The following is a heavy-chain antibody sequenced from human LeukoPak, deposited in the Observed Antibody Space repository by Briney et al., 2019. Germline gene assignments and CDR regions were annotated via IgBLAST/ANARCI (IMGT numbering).Heavy chain of an antibody. D-gene: IGHD3-16*02. J-gene: IGHJ6*04. CDR2: IIPIFGTA. Sequence: ASVTVSCKASGGTFSSYAISWVRQAPGQGLEWMGGIIPIFGTANYAQKFQGRVTITADKSTSTAYMELSSLRSEDTAVYYCARATPLMITFGGVIVSGTSYYYYGMDVWGKGTTVTVSS. V-gene: IGHV1-69*06. CDR3: ARATPLMITFGGVIVSGTSYYYYGMDV. CDR1: GGTFSSYA.